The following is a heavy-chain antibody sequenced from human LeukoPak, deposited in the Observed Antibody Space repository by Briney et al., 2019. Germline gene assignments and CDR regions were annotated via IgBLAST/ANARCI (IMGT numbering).Heavy chain of an antibody. V-gene: IGHV3-21*01. CDR3: ARGMIEVVYNFDY. CDR1: GFTFSSYS. Sequence: PGGSLRLSCAASGFTFSSYSMNWVRQAPGKGLEWVSSISSSSSYIYYADSVKGRFTISRDNAKNSLYLQMNSLRAEDTAVYYCARGMIEVVYNFDYWGQGTLVTVSS. D-gene: IGHD3-22*01. CDR2: ISSSSSYI. J-gene: IGHJ4*02.